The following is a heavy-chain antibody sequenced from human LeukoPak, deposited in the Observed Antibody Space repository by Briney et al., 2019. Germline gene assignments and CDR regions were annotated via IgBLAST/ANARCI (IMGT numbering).Heavy chain of an antibody. J-gene: IGHJ4*02. CDR3: ARDRGYSYGIVDY. V-gene: IGHV3-33*01. Sequence: GGSLRLSCAASGFTFSSYGVHWVRQAPGKGLEWVAVIWYDGSNKYYADSVKGRITISRDNSKNTLYLQMNSLRAEDTAVYYCARDRGYSYGIVDYWGQGTLVTVSS. CDR2: IWYDGSNK. D-gene: IGHD5-18*01. CDR1: GFTFSSYG.